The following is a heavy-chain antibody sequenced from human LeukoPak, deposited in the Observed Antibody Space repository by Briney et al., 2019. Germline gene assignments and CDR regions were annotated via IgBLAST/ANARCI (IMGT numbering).Heavy chain of an antibody. CDR1: GFTFSSYA. CDR3: AKFGSGGSGSYYYY. J-gene: IGHJ4*02. Sequence: GGSLRLSCAASGFTFSSYAMSWVRQAPGKGLEWVSAISGSGGSTYYADSVKGRFTISRDNSKNTLYLQMNSLRAEDTAVYYCAKFGSGGSGSYYYYRGQGTLVTVSS. D-gene: IGHD3-10*01. CDR2: ISGSGGST. V-gene: IGHV3-23*01.